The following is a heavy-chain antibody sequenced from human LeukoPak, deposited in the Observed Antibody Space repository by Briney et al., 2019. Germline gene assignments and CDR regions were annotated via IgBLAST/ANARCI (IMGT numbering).Heavy chain of an antibody. CDR3: AKHRTVVTTLIDY. V-gene: IGHV3-23*01. Sequence: GGSLRLSCAASGFTFGSYAMSWVRQAPGKGLEWVSAISGSGGSTYYADSVKGRFTTSRDNSKNTLYLQMNSLRAEDTAVYYCAKHRTVVTTLIDYWGQGTLVTVSS. J-gene: IGHJ4*02. CDR1: GFTFGSYA. CDR2: ISGSGGST. D-gene: IGHD4-23*01.